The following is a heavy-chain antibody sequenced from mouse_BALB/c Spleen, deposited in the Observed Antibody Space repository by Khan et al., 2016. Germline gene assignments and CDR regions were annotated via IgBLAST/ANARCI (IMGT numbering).Heavy chain of an antibody. CDR3: ARDSSGSAMDY. Sequence: QVQLKQSGPGLVAPSQSLSITCSVSGFSLTSYGVHWVRQPPGKGLEWLGVIWAGGSTNYKSALMSRLSISKDNSNSQVFFKMTSLQTDDTALYYCARDSSGSAMDYWGQGTSVTVSS. D-gene: IGHD3-1*01. CDR2: IWAGGST. V-gene: IGHV2-9*02. CDR1: GFSLTSYG. J-gene: IGHJ4*01.